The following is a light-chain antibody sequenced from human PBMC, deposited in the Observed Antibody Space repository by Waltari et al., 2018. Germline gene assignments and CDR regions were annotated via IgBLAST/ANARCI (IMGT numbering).Light chain of an antibody. CDR1: QSFLYSSNNKNY. CDR2: WAS. Sequence: DIVMTQSPDSLAVSLGERAPIHCKSSQSFLYSSNNKNYLAWYQQKPGQPPKLLIYWASTRESGVPDRFSGSGSGTDFTLTISSLQAEDVAVYYCQQYYSTPRDTFGGGTKVEIK. CDR3: QQYYSTPRDT. V-gene: IGKV4-1*01. J-gene: IGKJ4*01.